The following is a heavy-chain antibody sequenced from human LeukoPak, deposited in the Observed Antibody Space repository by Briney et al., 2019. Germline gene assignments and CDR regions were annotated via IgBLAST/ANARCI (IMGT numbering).Heavy chain of an antibody. CDR3: ARRYFDWLSYFDY. V-gene: IGHV4-39*01. Sequence: PSETLSLTCTVSGGSISSSSYYWGWIRQPPGKGLEWIGSIYYSGSTYYNPSLKSRVTISVDTSKNQFSLKLSSVTAADTAVYYCARRYFDWLSYFDYWGQGTLVTVSS. J-gene: IGHJ4*02. CDR1: GGSISSSSYY. CDR2: IYYSGST. D-gene: IGHD3-9*01.